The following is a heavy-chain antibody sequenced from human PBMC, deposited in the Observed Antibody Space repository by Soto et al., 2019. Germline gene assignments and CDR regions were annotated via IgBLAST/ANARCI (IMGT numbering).Heavy chain of an antibody. CDR3: ARDRPTSSIRARDYYFAMDV. CDR1: GYTFITYG. D-gene: IGHD6-6*01. CDR2: ISSYNGNT. J-gene: IGHJ6*02. Sequence: QVQLVQSGAEVKKPGASVKVSCKASGYTFITYGISWVRQAPGQGLEWMGWISSYNGNTNYAPKVQGRVTMTTVTATTTASMELRSLRSDDTAVYYCARDRPTSSIRARDYYFAMDVWGQGTTVTVSS. V-gene: IGHV1-18*01.